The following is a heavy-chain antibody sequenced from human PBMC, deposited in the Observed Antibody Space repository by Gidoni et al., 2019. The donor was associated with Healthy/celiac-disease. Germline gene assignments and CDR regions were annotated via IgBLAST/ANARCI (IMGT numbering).Heavy chain of an antibody. CDR1: GGSFSGYY. J-gene: IGHJ4*02. V-gene: IGHV4-34*01. Sequence: QVQLQQWGAGLLKPSETLSLTCAVYGGSFSGYYWSWIRQPPGKGLEWIGEINHSGSTNYNPSLKIRVTISVDTSKNQFSLKLSSVTAADTAVYYCASRSVWRGCGYWGQGTLVTVSS. CDR2: INHSGST. CDR3: ASRSVWRGCGY. D-gene: IGHD2-21*01.